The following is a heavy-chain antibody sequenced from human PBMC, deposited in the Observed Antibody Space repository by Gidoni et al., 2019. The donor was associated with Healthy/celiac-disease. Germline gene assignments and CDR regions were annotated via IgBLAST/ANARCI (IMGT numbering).Heavy chain of an antibody. CDR1: GVTFSSSA. CDR3: ARWEGVAARFDP. J-gene: IGHJ5*02. Sequence: QVPLVQSGAEVTKPGSSVQVSCKASGVTFSSSAISWVRQATGQGLEWMGGIIPIFGTANYAQKVQGRVTITADKSTSTAYMELSSLRSEDTAVYYCARWEGVAARFDPWGQGTLVTVSS. CDR2: IIPIFGTA. D-gene: IGHD2-15*01. V-gene: IGHV1-69*06.